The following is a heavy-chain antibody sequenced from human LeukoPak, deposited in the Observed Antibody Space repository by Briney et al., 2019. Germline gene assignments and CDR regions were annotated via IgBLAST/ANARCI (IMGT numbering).Heavy chain of an antibody. D-gene: IGHD3-16*01. CDR3: ARVGDDWYGDYNYMDV. V-gene: IGHV4-38-2*02. Sequence: SETLSLTCTVSGYSISSGYYWGWIRQPPGKGLEWIGSIYHSGSTYYNPSLKSRVTISVDTSKNQFSLKLSSVTAADTAVYYCARVGDDWYGDYNYMDVWGKGTTVTVSS. CDR2: IYHSGST. J-gene: IGHJ6*03. CDR1: GYSISSGYY.